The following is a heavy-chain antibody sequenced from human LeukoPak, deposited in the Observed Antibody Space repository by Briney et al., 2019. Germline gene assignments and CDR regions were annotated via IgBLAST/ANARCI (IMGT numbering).Heavy chain of an antibody. J-gene: IGHJ6*03. Sequence: SETLSLTCAVYGGSFSGYYWSWIRQPPGKGLEWIGEINHSGSTNYNPSLKSRVTISVDTSKNQSSLKLSSVTAADTAVYYCARRRRDGYNYAYYYYYMDVWGKGTTVTVSS. CDR2: INHSGST. CDR3: ARRRRDGYNYAYYYYYMDV. CDR1: GGSFSGYY. V-gene: IGHV4-34*01. D-gene: IGHD5-24*01.